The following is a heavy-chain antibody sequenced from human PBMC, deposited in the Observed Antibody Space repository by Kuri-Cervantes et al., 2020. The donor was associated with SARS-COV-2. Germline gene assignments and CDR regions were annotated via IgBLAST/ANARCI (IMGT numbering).Heavy chain of an antibody. CDR1: GFTFSSYW. Sequence: GESLKISCAASGFTFSSYWMSWVRQAPGKGLEWVANIKQDGSEKYYVDSVKGRFTISRDNAKNLLYLQMNSLRAEDTAVYYCASVEGVTPDYWGQGTLVTVSS. D-gene: IGHD5-18*01. CDR2: IKQDGSEK. J-gene: IGHJ4*02. V-gene: IGHV3-7*01. CDR3: ASVEGVTPDY.